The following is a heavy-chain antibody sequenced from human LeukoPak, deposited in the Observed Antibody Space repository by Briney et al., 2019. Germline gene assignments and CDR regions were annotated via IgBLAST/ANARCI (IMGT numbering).Heavy chain of an antibody. V-gene: IGHV3-23*01. CDR1: GFTFSSYA. J-gene: IGHJ4*02. Sequence: GGSLRLSCAPSGFTFSSYAMSWDRHPPGKGMEWVSAISGSGGSTYYAGSVKGRFTISRDNPKNTLYLQRNSLRAEDTAVYYCANGASYSSSSRNADYWGQGTLVTVSS. CDR3: ANGASYSSSSRNADY. CDR2: ISGSGGST. D-gene: IGHD6-6*01.